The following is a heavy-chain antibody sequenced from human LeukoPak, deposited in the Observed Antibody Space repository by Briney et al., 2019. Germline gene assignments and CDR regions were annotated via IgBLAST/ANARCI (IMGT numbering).Heavy chain of an antibody. D-gene: IGHD3-16*01. Sequence: ASVKVSCKASGYTFTSYDINALRQATGHGVEGMGWMNPNSGNTGYVQKFQGRVTMTRNTSISTAYMELSSLRSEDTAVYYCARAGLIKRVIDPWGQGTLVTVSS. CDR3: ARAGLIKRVIDP. CDR1: GYTFTSYD. V-gene: IGHV1-8*01. CDR2: MNPNSGNT. J-gene: IGHJ5*02.